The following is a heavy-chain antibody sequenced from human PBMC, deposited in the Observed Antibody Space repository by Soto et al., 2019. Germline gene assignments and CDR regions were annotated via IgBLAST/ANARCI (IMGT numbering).Heavy chain of an antibody. CDR3: ARDLGYYYGSGTNGAFDI. Sequence: QVQLVESGGGVVQPGRSLRLSCAASGFTFSSYAMHWVRQAPGKGLEWVAVISYDGSNKYYADSVKGRFTISRDNSKNTLYLQMNSLRAEDTAVYYCARDLGYYYGSGTNGAFDIWGQGTMVTVSS. V-gene: IGHV3-30-3*01. J-gene: IGHJ3*02. D-gene: IGHD3-10*01. CDR2: ISYDGSNK. CDR1: GFTFSSYA.